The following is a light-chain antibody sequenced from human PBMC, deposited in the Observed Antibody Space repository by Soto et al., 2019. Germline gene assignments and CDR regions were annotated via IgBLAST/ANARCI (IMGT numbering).Light chain of an antibody. Sequence: EIVMTQPQAPLSVSPGERATLSCRASQSVSSNLAWYLQKPGQAPRLLIYGASTRATGIPARFSGSGSGTEFTLTISSLQSEDFAVYYCQQYNNWPPITLGQGTLLEIK. J-gene: IGKJ5*01. CDR2: GAS. V-gene: IGKV3-15*01. CDR1: QSVSSN. CDR3: QQYNNWPPIT.